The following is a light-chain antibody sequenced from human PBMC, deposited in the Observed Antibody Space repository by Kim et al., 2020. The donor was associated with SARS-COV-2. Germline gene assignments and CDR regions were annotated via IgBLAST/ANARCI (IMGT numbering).Light chain of an antibody. V-gene: IGLV3-21*04. CDR1: KIGSKS. CDR3: QVCDSSRDHRGYV. CDR2: YDT. Sequence: SYELTQPPSVSVAPGETARITCGGNKIGSKSVHWYQQKPGQAPALVIDYDTDRPSGIPERFSGSNSGNTATLTISRVEAGDEADYYCQVCDSSRDHRGYVYGTGTKVTVL. J-gene: IGLJ1*01.